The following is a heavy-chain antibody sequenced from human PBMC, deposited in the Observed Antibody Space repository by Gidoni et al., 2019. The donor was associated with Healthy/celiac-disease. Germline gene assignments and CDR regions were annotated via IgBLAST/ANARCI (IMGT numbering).Heavy chain of an antibody. CDR2: INPNSGGT. V-gene: IGHV1-2*02. Sequence: QVQLVQSGAEVKKPGASVKVSCKASGYTFTGYYMHWVRQAPGQGREWMGWINPNSGGTNYAQKFQGRVTMTRDTSISTAYMELSRLRSDDTAVYYCARAPYCSSTSCPHLDYWGQGTLVTVSS. CDR3: ARAPYCSSTSCPHLDY. CDR1: GYTFTGYY. D-gene: IGHD2-2*01. J-gene: IGHJ4*02.